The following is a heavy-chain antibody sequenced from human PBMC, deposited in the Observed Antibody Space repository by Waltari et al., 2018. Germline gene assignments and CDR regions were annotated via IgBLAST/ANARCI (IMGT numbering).Heavy chain of an antibody. Sequence: QVQLVQSGAEVKDPGASVKVSCKASGYTFSDYFINWVRQAPGQGLEGMGWINPNSGVTKYAQSFQGRVTMTRDTSINTVYMELSILRSDDTALYYCAAVIRPGRTLPWGYWGQGTLVTVSS. CDR3: AAVIRPGRTLPWGY. J-gene: IGHJ4*02. V-gene: IGHV1-2*02. CDR1: GYTFSDYF. CDR2: INPNSGVT. D-gene: IGHD7-27*01.